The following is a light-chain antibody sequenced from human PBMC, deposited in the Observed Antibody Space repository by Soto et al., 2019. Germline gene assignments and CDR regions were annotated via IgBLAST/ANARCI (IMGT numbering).Light chain of an antibody. J-gene: IGKJ2*01. CDR2: GAS. CDR3: QQYHNWPPQYT. V-gene: IGKV3-15*01. CDR1: QTVASN. Sequence: EIVMTQSPASLSVSPGDGATLSCRASQTVASNLAWYQQKPGQGPRLLIRGASTRAAGVPARFSGSGSGTDFTLTISSLKSEDFAVYYCQQYHNWPPQYTFGQGTKLQIK.